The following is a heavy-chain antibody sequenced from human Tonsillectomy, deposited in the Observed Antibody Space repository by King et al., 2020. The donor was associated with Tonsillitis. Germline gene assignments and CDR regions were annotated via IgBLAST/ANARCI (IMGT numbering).Heavy chain of an antibody. CDR3: ARDLNPRFEGSPAYYDAFDI. V-gene: IGHV3-7*03. CDR1: GFSFSDSF. Sequence: EVQLVESGGGLVQPGGSLRLSCVASGFSFSDSFMTWVRQAPGKGLEWVANIKGDGSYINYVDSVKGRFTISRDNAENSLYLQMSSLRVEDTAVYYCARDLNPRFEGSPAYYDAFDIWGQGTMVTVSS. CDR2: IKGDGSYI. J-gene: IGHJ3*02. D-gene: IGHD1-26*01.